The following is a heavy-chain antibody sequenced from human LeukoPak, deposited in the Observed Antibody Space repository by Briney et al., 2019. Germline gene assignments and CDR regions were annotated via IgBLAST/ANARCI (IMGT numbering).Heavy chain of an antibody. V-gene: IGHV1-69*06. Sequence: GASVKVSCKASGGTFNNYPISWVRQAPGQGLEWMGGIVPIFGTPNYAQKFQGRLTITADKSTRTTYMELSSLRSEDTAVYYCASPTAVNYYDTSGYRNWGQGTLVTVSS. CDR3: ASPTAVNYYDTSGYRN. CDR1: GGTFNNYP. CDR2: IVPIFGTP. J-gene: IGHJ4*02. D-gene: IGHD3-22*01.